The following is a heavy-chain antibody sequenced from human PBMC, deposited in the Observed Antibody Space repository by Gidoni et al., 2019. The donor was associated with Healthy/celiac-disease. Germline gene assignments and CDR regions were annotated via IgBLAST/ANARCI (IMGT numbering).Heavy chain of an antibody. D-gene: IGHD3-22*01. J-gene: IGHJ4*02. V-gene: IGHV3-74*01. Sequence: LVESGGGLVQPGGSLRPSCAASGFTFSSYWMHWVRQAPGKGLVWVSRINSDGISTSYADSVKGRFTISRDNAKNTLYLQMNSLRAEDTAVYYCARAPYDSSRSVFLWGQGTLVTVSS. CDR3: ARAPYDSSRSVFL. CDR2: INSDGIST. CDR1: GFTFSSYW.